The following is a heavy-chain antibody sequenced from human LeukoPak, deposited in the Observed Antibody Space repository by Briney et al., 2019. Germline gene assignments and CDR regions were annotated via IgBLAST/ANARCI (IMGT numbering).Heavy chain of an antibody. V-gene: IGHV4-34*01. CDR2: INHSGST. Sequence: PSETLSLTCAVYGGSFSGYYWSWIRQPPGKGLEWIGEINHSGSTNYNPSLKSRVTISVDTSKNQFSLKLSSVTAADTAVYYCARGLLWLYYYYMDVWGKGTTVTVSS. D-gene: IGHD5-12*01. J-gene: IGHJ6*03. CDR1: GGSFSGYY. CDR3: ARGLLWLYYYYMDV.